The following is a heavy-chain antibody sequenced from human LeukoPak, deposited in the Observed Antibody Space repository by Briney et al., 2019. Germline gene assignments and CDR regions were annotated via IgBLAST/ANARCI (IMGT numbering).Heavy chain of an antibody. D-gene: IGHD5-24*01. CDR2: ISGGGLST. J-gene: IGHJ4*02. CDR3: ARGDKGWLLQAGFDY. CDR1: GFTFSSYG. Sequence: GGSLRLSCAASGFTFSSYGMNWVRQAPGKGLEWVSGISGGGLSTYYTDSVKGRFTISRDNSKNTLYLQMNSLRAEDTAVYYCARGDKGWLLQAGFDYWGQGTLVTVSS. V-gene: IGHV3-23*01.